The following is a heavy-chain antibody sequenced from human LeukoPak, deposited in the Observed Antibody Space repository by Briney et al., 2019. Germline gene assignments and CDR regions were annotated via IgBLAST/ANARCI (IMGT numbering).Heavy chain of an antibody. J-gene: IGHJ5*02. CDR3: ARGPSYYDFWSGYYTGSLWFDP. Sequence: SETLSLTCAVSGGSISSSNWWSWVRQPPGKGLEWIGEIYHSGSANYNPSLKSRVTISVDKSKNQFSLKLSSVTAADTAVYYCARGPSYYDFWSGYYTGSLWFDPWGQGTLVTVSS. D-gene: IGHD3-3*01. CDR1: GGSISSSNW. CDR2: IYHSGSA. V-gene: IGHV4-4*02.